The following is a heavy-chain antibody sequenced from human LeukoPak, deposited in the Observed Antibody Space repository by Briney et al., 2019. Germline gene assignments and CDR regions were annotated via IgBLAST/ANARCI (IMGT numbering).Heavy chain of an antibody. Sequence: GGSLRLSCAASGFTFSSYAMSWVRHAPGKGLEWVSAISGSGGSTYYADSVKGRFTISRDNSKNTLYLQMNSLRAEDTAVYYCAKDTDSRTSSWADYWGQGTLVTVSS. CDR3: AKDTDSRTSSWADY. CDR2: ISGSGGST. CDR1: GFTFSSYA. J-gene: IGHJ4*02. V-gene: IGHV3-23*01. D-gene: IGHD6-13*01.